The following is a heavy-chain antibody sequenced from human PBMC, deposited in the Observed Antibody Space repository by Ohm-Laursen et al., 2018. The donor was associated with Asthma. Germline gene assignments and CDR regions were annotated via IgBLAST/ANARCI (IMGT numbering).Heavy chain of an antibody. V-gene: IGHV3-11*01. CDR2: ISSSGSTI. CDR3: ARDRAIVATISLYYYGMDV. CDR1: GFTFSDYY. J-gene: IGHJ6*02. Sequence: SLRLSCSASGFTFSDYYMSWIRQAPGKGLEWVSYISSSGSTIYYADSVKGRFTISRDNAKNSLYLQMNSLRAEDTAVYHCARDRAIVATISLYYYGMDVWGQGTTVTVSS. D-gene: IGHD5-12*01.